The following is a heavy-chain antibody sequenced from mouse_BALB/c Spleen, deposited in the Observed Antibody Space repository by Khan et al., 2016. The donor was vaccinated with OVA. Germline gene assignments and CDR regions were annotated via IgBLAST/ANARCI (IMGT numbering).Heavy chain of an antibody. J-gene: IGHJ3*01. Sequence: EVQLQESGPEVVKPGASVKMSCKASGYTFTSYVMHWVKQKPGQGLEWIGYIYPFNDVTKFNEKFNGKATLTADKSSSTAYMELSSLTSEDSAVYYCTPVETYYRSFVYWGQGTLVTVSA. CDR2: IYPFNDVT. CDR3: TPVETYYRSFVY. V-gene: IGHV1S136*01. CDR1: GYTFTSYV. D-gene: IGHD2-14*01.